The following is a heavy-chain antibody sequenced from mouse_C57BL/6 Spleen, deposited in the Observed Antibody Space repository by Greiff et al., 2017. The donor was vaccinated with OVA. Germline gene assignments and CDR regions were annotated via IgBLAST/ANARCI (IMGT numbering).Heavy chain of an antibody. CDR2: IWGGGST. CDR3: ANLWSYAMGY. Sequence: QVQLKESGPGLVQPSQSLSITCTVSGFSITSYGVHWVRQPPGKGLEWLGVIWGGGSTAYNAAFISRLSITKDNSKSQVFFKMNSLQANDTAIYYCANLWSYAMGYWGQGSSVTVST. CDR1: GFSITSYG. D-gene: IGHD1-1*02. J-gene: IGHJ4*01. V-gene: IGHV2-4*02.